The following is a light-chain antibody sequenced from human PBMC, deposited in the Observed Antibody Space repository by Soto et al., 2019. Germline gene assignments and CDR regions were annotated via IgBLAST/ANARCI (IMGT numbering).Light chain of an antibody. V-gene: IGLV2-14*01. CDR3: SSYTSSSTLG. CDR2: EVS. CDR1: SRDVGGYNY. Sequence: QSALTQPASVSGSPGQSITISCTGTSRDVGGYNYVSWYQQHPGKAPKLMIYEVSTRPSGVSNRFSGSKSGNTASLTISGLQAEDEAEYYCSSYTSSSTLGFGTGTKLTVL. J-gene: IGLJ1*01.